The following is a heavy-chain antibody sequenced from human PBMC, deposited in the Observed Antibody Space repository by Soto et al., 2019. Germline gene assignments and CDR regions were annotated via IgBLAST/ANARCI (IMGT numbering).Heavy chain of an antibody. Sequence: QVQLVQSGAEVKEPGASVKVSCKASGYTFTGYYMHWARQAPGQGLEWMGWIKSFNGDTNYAQKFQGRVALTRNTSISTAYMELRRLKSADTAVYYCARVVSPYYDVLPGAWFDPWGQGTLVTVSS. CDR1: GYTFTGYY. V-gene: IGHV1-2*02. J-gene: IGHJ5*02. CDR3: ARVVSPYYDVLPGAWFDP. CDR2: IKSFNGDT. D-gene: IGHD3-9*01.